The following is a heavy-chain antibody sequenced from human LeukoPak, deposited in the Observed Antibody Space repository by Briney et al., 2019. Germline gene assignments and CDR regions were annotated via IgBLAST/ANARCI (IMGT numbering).Heavy chain of an antibody. J-gene: IGHJ4*02. V-gene: IGHV3-9*01. CDR3: AREIHY. Sequence: PGRSLRLSCAASGFTFDDYAMHWVRQAPGKGLEWVSGISWNSGSIGYADSVKGRFTISRDNAKNSLYLQMNSLRAEDTAVYYCAREIHYWGQGTLVTVSS. CDR2: ISWNSGSI. CDR1: GFTFDDYA.